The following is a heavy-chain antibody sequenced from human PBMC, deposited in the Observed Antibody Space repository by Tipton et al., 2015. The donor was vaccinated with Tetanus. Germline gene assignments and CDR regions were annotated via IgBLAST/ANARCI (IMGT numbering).Heavy chain of an antibody. CDR3: IGYDYGDYYFDY. Sequence: TLSLTCTVSGDSISSRNSYWGWIRQPPGKRLEWVGSIYYSGSTYYNPSLKSRVTISIDTSKNQFSLKLNSVTAADTAVYFCIGYDYGDYYFDYWGQGTLVTVSS. V-gene: IGHV4-39*01. CDR2: IYYSGST. J-gene: IGHJ4*02. D-gene: IGHD4-17*01. CDR1: GDSISSRNSY.